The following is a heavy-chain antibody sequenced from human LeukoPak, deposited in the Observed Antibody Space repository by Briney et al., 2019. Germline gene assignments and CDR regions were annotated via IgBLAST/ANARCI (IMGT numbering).Heavy chain of an antibody. V-gene: IGHV4-59*12. CDR3: ARIRPNYYGSGSYYNIVPYFDY. D-gene: IGHD3-10*01. CDR2: IYYSGST. CDR1: GGSISSYY. Sequence: SETLSLTCTVSGGSISSYYWSWIRQPPGKGLEWIGYIYYSGSTNYNPSLKSRVTISVDTSKNQFSLKLSSVTAADTAVYYCARIRPNYYGSGSYYNIVPYFDYWGQGTLVTVSS. J-gene: IGHJ4*02.